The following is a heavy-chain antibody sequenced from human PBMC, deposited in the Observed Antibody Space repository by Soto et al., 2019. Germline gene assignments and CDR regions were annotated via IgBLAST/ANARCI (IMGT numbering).Heavy chain of an antibody. V-gene: IGHV1-18*01. Sequence: QVQLVQSEVEVKKPGASVKVSCKASGYIFTTYGISWVRQAPGQGLEWMGWISGYNGKTNYAQKFHGRVTMTTDTSTSTAYMELRSLRSDDTAVYYCARDLGVVVVLDDAFDYWGQGTLVTVSS. D-gene: IGHD2-15*01. CDR2: ISGYNGKT. J-gene: IGHJ4*02. CDR3: ARDLGVVVVLDDAFDY. CDR1: GYIFTTYG.